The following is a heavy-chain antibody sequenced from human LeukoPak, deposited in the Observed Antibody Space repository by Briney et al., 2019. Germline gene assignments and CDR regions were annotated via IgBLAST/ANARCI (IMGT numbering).Heavy chain of an antibody. CDR3: ARGVLGIVVVPAAFDGYFDY. CDR1: GGTFSSYA. CDR2: IIPIFGTA. V-gene: IGHV1-69*05. Sequence: SVKVSCKASGGTFSSYAISWVRQAPGQGLEWMGGIIPIFGTANYAQKFQGRVTITTDESTSTAYMELSSLRSEDTAVYYCARGVLGIVVVPAAFDGYFDYWGQGTLVTVSS. J-gene: IGHJ4*02. D-gene: IGHD2-2*01.